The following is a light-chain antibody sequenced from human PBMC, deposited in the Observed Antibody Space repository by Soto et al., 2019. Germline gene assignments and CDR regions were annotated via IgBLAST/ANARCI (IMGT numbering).Light chain of an antibody. J-gene: IGLJ2*01. Sequence: QSVLTQPPSVSGAPGQRVTISCTGSSSNIGAGYDVHWYQQLPGTAPKLLIYGNSNRPSGVPDRFSDSKSGTSASLAITGLQAEDEADYYCPSYDSSLSGSVFGGGTKLTVL. V-gene: IGLV1-40*01. CDR1: SSNIGAGYD. CDR2: GNS. CDR3: PSYDSSLSGSV.